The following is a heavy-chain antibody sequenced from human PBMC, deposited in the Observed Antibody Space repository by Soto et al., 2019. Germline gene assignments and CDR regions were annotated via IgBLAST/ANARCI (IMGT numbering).Heavy chain of an antibody. CDR2: IIPIFGTA. CDR3: ARDLGPNYYDSSGSPFDY. D-gene: IGHD3-22*01. Sequence: VQLVQSGAEVKKPGSSVKVSCKASGGTFSSYAISWVRQAPGQGLEWMGGIIPIFGTANYAQKFQGRVTITADESTSTAYMELSSLRSEDTAVYYCARDLGPNYYDSSGSPFDYWGQGTLVTVSS. J-gene: IGHJ4*02. CDR1: GGTFSSYA. V-gene: IGHV1-69*01.